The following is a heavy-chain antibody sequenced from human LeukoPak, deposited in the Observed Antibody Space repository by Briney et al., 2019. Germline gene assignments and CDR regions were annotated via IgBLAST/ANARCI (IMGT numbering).Heavy chain of an antibody. D-gene: IGHD3-10*01. Sequence: PSETLSLTCTVSGGSISSYYWSWIRQPPGKGLEWIGYIYSSGSTNYNPSLKSRLTISVDAFKNQFSLKLTSVTAADTAVYYCARAYYYGLGSYGLDYWGQGTLVTVSS. V-gene: IGHV4-59*01. CDR1: GGSISSYY. J-gene: IGHJ4*02. CDR3: ARAYYYGLGSYGLDY. CDR2: IYSSGST.